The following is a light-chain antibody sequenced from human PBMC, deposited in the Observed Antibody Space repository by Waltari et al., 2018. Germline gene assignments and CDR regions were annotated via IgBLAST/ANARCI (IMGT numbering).Light chain of an antibody. CDR2: KTS. V-gene: IGKV1-5*03. J-gene: IGKJ1*01. Sequence: DIHMTQSPSTLSASIGDRVTITCRASQSASKWLAWYQQNTGKAPKPLIDKTSTLNAEVPSRFSGSGTGIEFTLSSRSLQHEDFATYHCQQYNLLPWTFGQGTKVEVK. CDR1: QSASKW. CDR3: QQYNLLPWT.